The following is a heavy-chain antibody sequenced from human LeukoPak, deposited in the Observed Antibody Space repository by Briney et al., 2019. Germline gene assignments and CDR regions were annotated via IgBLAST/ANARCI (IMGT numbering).Heavy chain of an antibody. D-gene: IGHD2-2*02. Sequence: SETLSLTCTVSGGSISSYYWSWIRQPPGKGLEGIGYIYYSGSTNYNPSLTSRVTISVDTSKNQFSLKLSSVTAADTAVYYCARVNYVVVPAAIPWFDPWGQGTLVTVSS. V-gene: IGHV4-59*01. CDR3: ARVNYVVVPAAIPWFDP. J-gene: IGHJ5*02. CDR1: GGSISSYY. CDR2: IYYSGST.